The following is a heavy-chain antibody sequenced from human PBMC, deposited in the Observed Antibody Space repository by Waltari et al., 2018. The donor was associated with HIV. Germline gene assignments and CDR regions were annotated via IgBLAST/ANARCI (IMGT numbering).Heavy chain of an antibody. CDR2: IGGSVTKT. V-gene: IGHV3-23*01. Sequence: EVQLSDSGGGVVQPGGLLKLSCVACGFDVYILSMNWVGKVPGKGLEWVSGIGGSVTKTFYADSVKGRFTISRDSSKNTLYLQMNSLRAEDTAVYYCAKTKGYDYGFYFDSWGQGTLVSVSS. D-gene: IGHD5-18*01. CDR1: GFDVYILS. CDR3: AKTKGYDYGFYFDS. J-gene: IGHJ4*02.